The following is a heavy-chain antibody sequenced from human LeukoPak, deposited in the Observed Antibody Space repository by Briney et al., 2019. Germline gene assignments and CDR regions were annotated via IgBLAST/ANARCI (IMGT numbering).Heavy chain of an antibody. D-gene: IGHD2-15*01. V-gene: IGHV4-39*07. CDR1: GGSISSSSYY. J-gene: IGHJ3*02. CDR2: IYYSGST. Sequence: SETLSLTCTVSGGSISSSSYYWGWIRQPPGKGLEWIGSIYYSGSTYYNPSLKSRVTISVDTSKNQFSLKLSSVTAADTAVYYCAREDCSGGSCYSDGAFDIWGQGTMVTVSS. CDR3: AREDCSGGSCYSDGAFDI.